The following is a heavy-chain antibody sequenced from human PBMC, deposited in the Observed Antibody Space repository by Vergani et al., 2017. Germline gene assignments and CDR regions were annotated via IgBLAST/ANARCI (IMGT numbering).Heavy chain of an antibody. V-gene: IGHV1-2*02. CDR1: GYTFTGYY. Sequence: QVQLVQSGAEVKKPGASVKVSCKASGYTFTGYYMHWVRQAPGQGLEWMGWINPNSGGTNYAQKFQGRVTMTRDTSISTAYMEQSRLGSDDTAVYYCARECWGQERGGAGMSNHWFDPWGQGTLVTVSS. CDR2: INPNSGGT. D-gene: IGHD6-13*01. CDR3: ARECWGQERGGAGMSNHWFDP. J-gene: IGHJ5*02.